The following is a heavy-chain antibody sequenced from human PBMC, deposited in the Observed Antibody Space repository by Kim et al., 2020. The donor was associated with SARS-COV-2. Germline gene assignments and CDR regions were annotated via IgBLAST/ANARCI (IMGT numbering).Heavy chain of an antibody. J-gene: IGHJ4*02. D-gene: IGHD3-16*01. Sequence: SETLSLTCSVSGDSVKNSSYYWGWLRQPPGRGLEYISSISSTVNTFQNPSLKSRLTMSVDMSTNQFSLRLKSVTAADTAVYYCARASRKPLINIDSWGQGTLVIVSS. CDR1: GDSVKNSSYY. V-gene: IGHV4-39*07. CDR2: ISSTVNT. CDR3: ARASRKPLINIDS.